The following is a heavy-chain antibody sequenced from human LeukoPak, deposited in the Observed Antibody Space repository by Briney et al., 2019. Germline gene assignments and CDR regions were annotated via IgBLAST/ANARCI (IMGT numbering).Heavy chain of an antibody. CDR2: ISAYNGNT. D-gene: IGHD3-22*01. V-gene: IGHV1-18*01. CDR1: GYTFTSYG. J-gene: IGHJ4*02. CDR3: AREGFPYDSSGYNPLGY. Sequence: GASVKVSCKASGYTFTSYGISWVRQAPGQGLEWMGWISAYNGNTNYAQKLQGRVTMTTDTSTSTAYMELRSLRSDDTAVYYCAREGFPYDSSGYNPLGYWGQGTLVTVSS.